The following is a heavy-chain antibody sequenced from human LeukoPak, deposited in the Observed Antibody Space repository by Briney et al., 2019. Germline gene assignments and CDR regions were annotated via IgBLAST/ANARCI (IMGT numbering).Heavy chain of an antibody. CDR2: IWYDGSNK. CDR3: AKDVVGAYFDY. CDR1: GFTFSSYG. V-gene: IGHV3-33*06. Sequence: GGSLRLSCAASGFTFSSYGMHWVRQAPGKGLEWVAVIWYDGSNKYYADSVKGRFTISRDNSKNTLYLQMNSLRAEDTAVYYCAKDVVGAYFDYWGQGTQVTVSS. D-gene: IGHD1-26*01. J-gene: IGHJ4*02.